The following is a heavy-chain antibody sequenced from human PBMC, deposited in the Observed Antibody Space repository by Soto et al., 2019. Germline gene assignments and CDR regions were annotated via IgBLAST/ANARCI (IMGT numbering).Heavy chain of an antibody. CDR3: AILNPVGYKYDLAFDY. CDR1: GYTFTNYA. J-gene: IGHJ4*02. D-gene: IGHD3-16*01. Sequence: QVHLVQSGAEVKKPGASAKVSCKASGYTFTNYAMHWVRQAPGQRLEYMGWVNGGNGETKYSQKFQGTVTFTRDTSASTAYLDLSSLRSEDTALNYCAILNPVGYKYDLAFDYWGQGTLVTVSS. CDR2: VNGGNGET. V-gene: IGHV1-3*01.